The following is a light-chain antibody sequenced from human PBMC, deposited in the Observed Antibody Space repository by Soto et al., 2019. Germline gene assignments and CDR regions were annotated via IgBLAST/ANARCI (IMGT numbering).Light chain of an antibody. Sequence: IQMTHCPSTLSASVGDRVTITCRASQSISSWLSWYQQKPGKATKLLIYDASSLESGVPSRFSGSGSGTEFTLTISSLQPDDFATYYCQQYNSYSWTFGQGTKVAIK. V-gene: IGKV1-5*01. CDR2: DAS. CDR1: QSISSW. CDR3: QQYNSYSWT. J-gene: IGKJ1*01.